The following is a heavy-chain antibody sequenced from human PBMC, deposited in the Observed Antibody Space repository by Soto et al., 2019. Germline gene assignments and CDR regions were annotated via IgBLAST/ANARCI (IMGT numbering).Heavy chain of an antibody. Sequence: ASVKVSCTASGGTLSSYTFSWVRQAPGQGLEWMGWMNPNSGNTGYAQKFQGRVTMTRNTSISTAYMELSSLRSEDTAVYYCASVTGGYCSGGSCYYYYMDVWGKGTTVTVSS. CDR1: GGTLSSYT. J-gene: IGHJ6*03. V-gene: IGHV1-8*01. CDR3: ASVTGGYCSGGSCYYYYMDV. D-gene: IGHD2-15*01. CDR2: MNPNSGNT.